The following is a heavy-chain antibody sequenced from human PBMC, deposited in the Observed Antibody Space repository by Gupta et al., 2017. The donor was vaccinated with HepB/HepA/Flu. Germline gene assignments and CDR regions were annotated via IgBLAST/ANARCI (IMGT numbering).Heavy chain of an antibody. J-gene: IGHJ4*02. D-gene: IGHD1-1*01. Sequence: QVQLAQSGSEVKQPGATVRVSCKASGYTFSSYDINWVRVATGQGLEWMGWMNPNSGNTVYAQKFQGRVTITRKTSISTSYMGLSSLRSEDTALYYCGGTGDHGYFDNWGQGTLVTVSS. CDR2: MNPNSGNT. CDR1: GYTFSSYD. CDR3: GGTGDHGYFDN. V-gene: IGHV1-8*01.